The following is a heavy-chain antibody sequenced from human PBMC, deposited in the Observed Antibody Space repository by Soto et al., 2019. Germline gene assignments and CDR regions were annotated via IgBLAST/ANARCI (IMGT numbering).Heavy chain of an antibody. CDR3: ARGYYDSNGQSNTFDI. CDR2: VYYSEST. V-gene: IGHV4-59*01. D-gene: IGHD3-22*01. J-gene: IGHJ3*02. Sequence: PSETLSLTCTVSGASISSSYWSWIRQSPGKGLEWIGYVYYSESTNYNPSLKSRVTMSVDTSKNQFSLKLSSVTAADTAMYYCARGYYDSNGQSNTFDIWGQGTMVTVSS. CDR1: GASISSSY.